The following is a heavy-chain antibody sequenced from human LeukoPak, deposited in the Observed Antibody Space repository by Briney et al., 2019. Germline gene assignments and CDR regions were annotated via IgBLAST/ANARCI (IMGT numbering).Heavy chain of an antibody. D-gene: IGHD2-15*01. CDR3: ARDSDIVVVVDATDYYYGMDV. V-gene: IGHV4-4*07. Sequence: SETLSLTCTVSGGSISSYHWSWIRQPAGKGLEWIGRIYTSGSTNYNPSLKSRVTMSVDTSKNQFSLKLSSVTAADTAVYYCARDSDIVVVVDATDYYYGMDVWGQGTTVTVSS. CDR1: GGSISSYH. J-gene: IGHJ6*02. CDR2: IYTSGST.